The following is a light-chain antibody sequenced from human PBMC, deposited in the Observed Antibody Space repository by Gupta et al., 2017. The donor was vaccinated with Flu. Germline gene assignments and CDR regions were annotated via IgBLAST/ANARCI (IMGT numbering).Light chain of an antibody. CDR2: AAS. J-gene: IGKJ1*01. Sequence: GDRVIITCRASQVVYSYLVWYQQKPGTAPKLLIYAASTLQTGVPSRFSGSGNGTEFKLTISSLQPEDFATYYCQQFNAYPRTFGQGTKVEIK. V-gene: IGKV1-9*01. CDR1: QVVYSY. CDR3: QQFNAYPRT.